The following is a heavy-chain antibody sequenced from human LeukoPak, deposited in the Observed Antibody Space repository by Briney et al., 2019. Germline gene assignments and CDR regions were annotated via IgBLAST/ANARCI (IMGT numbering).Heavy chain of an antibody. CDR2: IYTSGST. CDR1: GGSISSGSYY. J-gene: IGHJ4*02. Sequence: PSQTLSLTCTVSGGSISSGSYYWSWIRQPAGKGLEWIGRIYTSGSTNYNPSLKSRVTISVDTSKNQFSLKLSSVTAADTAVYYCAGGNVDYSNYDYWGQGTLVTVSS. V-gene: IGHV4-61*02. D-gene: IGHD4-11*01. CDR3: AGGNVDYSNYDY.